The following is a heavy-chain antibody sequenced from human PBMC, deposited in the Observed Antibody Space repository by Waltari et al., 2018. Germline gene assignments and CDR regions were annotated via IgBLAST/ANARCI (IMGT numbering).Heavy chain of an antibody. J-gene: IGHJ3*02. CDR2: INPSGATK. CDR1: GRNFHLYS. Sequence: EVLLVESGGDLVQPGGSLRLPCAASGRNFHLYSFSWVRQAPGKGLEWLSYINPSGATKYYTDSVQGRFTISRDNVKNSLFLQMNFLRGGDTAIYYCARGPFYPGGFDSWGQGTKVTVSS. V-gene: IGHV3-48*01. D-gene: IGHD2-15*01. CDR3: ARGPFYPGGFDS.